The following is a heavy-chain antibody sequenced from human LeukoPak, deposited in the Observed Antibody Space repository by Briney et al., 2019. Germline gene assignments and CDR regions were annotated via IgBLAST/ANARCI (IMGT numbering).Heavy chain of an antibody. D-gene: IGHD6-6*01. CDR3: ARLLSSGSTRRIYEY. V-gene: IGHV3-64*01. CDR2: ITSDGGGT. CDR1: GFTFSGYP. J-gene: IGHJ4*02. Sequence: GGSLRLSCAASGFTFSGYPMHWVRQAPGKGLEYVSAITSDGGGTYYASSVRGRFTISRDNSMNTLYLQMGGLGDEDMAVYYCARLLSSGSTRRIYEYWGQGTLVTVSS.